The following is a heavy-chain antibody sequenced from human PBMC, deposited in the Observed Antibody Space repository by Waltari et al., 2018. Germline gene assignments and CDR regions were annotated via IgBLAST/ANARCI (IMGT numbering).Heavy chain of an antibody. J-gene: IGHJ4*02. D-gene: IGHD2-15*01. CDR3: ASGGPAVLFDY. Sequence: QVQLQESGPGLVKPSETLSLTCTVSGGSISSYYWSWIRQPPGKGLEWIGYIYYRGSTNYNPSLKGRVTISVDTSKTQFSLKRSSVTAADTAVYYCASGGPAVLFDYWGQGTLVTVSS. CDR1: GGSISSYY. V-gene: IGHV4-59*01. CDR2: IYYRGST.